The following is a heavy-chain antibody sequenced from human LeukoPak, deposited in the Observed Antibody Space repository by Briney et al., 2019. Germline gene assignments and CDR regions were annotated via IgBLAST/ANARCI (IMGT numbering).Heavy chain of an antibody. D-gene: IGHD3-10*01. CDR2: ITSSSGYI. J-gene: IGHJ4*02. Sequence: PGGSLRLSCAASGFTFSSYEMNWVRQAPGKGLEWVSSITSSSGYIYYADSVKGRFTISRDNAKSSLFLQMNSLRAEDTAVYFCAREVRGLDYWGQGTLVTVSS. CDR3: AREVRGLDY. V-gene: IGHV3-21*01. CDR1: GFTFSSYE.